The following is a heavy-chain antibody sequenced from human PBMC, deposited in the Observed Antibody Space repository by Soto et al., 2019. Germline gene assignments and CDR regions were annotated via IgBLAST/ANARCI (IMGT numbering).Heavy chain of an antibody. D-gene: IGHD6-19*01. CDR1: GGTFSSYT. CDR2: IIPILGIA. V-gene: IGHV1-69*04. J-gene: IGHJ3*02. CDR3: ARDHPGYSRGWDTHAFDI. Sequence: SVKVSCKASGGTFSSYTISWVRQAPGQGLEWMGRIIPILGIANYAQKFQGRVTITADKSTSTAYMELSSLRSEDTAVYYCARDHPGYSRGWDTHAFDIWGLG.